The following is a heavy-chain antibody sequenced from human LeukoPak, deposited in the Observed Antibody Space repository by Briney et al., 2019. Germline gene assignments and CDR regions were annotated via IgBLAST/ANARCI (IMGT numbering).Heavy chain of an antibody. V-gene: IGHV3-30*02. J-gene: IGHJ4*02. CDR2: VRYDESTK. CDR1: GFTFSNYG. CDR3: AKDVPAAYFDY. Sequence: GGSLRLSCAASGFTFSNYGMHWVRQAPGKGLEWVAFVRYDESTKFYADSVEGRFTISRDNSKTTLYLQMNSLRAEDTAVYYCAKDVPAAYFDYWGQGTLVTVSS. D-gene: IGHD2-2*01.